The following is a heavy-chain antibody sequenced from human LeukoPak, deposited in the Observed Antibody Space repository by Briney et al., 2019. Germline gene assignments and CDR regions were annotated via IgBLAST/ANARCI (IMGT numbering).Heavy chain of an antibody. V-gene: IGHV3-30*02. Sequence: GGSLRLSCAASGFTFSSYGMHWVRQAPGKGLEWVAFIRYDGSNKYYADSVKGRFTISRDNSKNTLYLRMNSLRAEDTAVYYCAKGPIFPQYYCYYMDVWGKGTTVTISS. CDR2: IRYDGSNK. CDR1: GFTFSSYG. D-gene: IGHD2-21*01. CDR3: AKGPIFPQYYCYYMDV. J-gene: IGHJ6*03.